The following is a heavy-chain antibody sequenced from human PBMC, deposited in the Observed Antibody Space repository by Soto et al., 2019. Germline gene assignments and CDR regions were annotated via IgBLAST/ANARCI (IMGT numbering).Heavy chain of an antibody. CDR2: IYYSGST. J-gene: IGHJ4*02. Sequence: SETLSLTCTVSRGSISPYYWSWIRQPPGKGLEWIGYIYYSGSTNYNPSLKSRVTISLDTSKNQFSLKLSSVTAADTAVYYCARHGVAPGWFDYWGQGTLVTVSS. V-gene: IGHV4-59*08. D-gene: IGHD2-8*01. CDR3: ARHGVAPGWFDY. CDR1: RGSISPYY.